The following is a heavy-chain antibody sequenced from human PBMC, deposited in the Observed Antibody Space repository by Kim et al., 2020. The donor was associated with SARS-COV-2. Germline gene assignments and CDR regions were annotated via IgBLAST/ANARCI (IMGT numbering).Heavy chain of an antibody. CDR2: IHYTGST. D-gene: IGHD6-19*01. J-gene: IGHJ5*02. Sequence: SETLSLTCTVSGGSITNYYGNWIRQPPGKGLEWIGQIHYTGSTNYNPSLKSRVTISVDTSKNQFSLKLSSVTAADTAVYYCARESDSSGCFDTWGQGTLV. CDR1: GGSITNYY. V-gene: IGHV4-59*13. CDR3: ARESDSSGCFDT.